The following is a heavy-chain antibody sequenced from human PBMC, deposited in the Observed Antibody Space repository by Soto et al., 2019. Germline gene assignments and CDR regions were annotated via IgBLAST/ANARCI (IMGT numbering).Heavy chain of an antibody. CDR2: IYYSGST. V-gene: IGHV4-59*01. Sequence: PSETLSLTCTVSGGSISSYYWSWIRQPPGKGLEWIGYIYYSGSTNYNPSLKSRVTISVDTSKNQFSLKLSSVTAADTAVYYCARRYSGYDFGRSWYYYMDVWGKGTTVTVSS. CDR3: ARRYSGYDFGRSWYYYMDV. J-gene: IGHJ6*03. D-gene: IGHD5-12*01. CDR1: GGSISSYY.